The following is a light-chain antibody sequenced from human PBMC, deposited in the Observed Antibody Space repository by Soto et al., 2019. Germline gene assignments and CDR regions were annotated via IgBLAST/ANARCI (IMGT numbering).Light chain of an antibody. CDR1: SSDVGGYNY. CDR3: RSYTSSITYV. V-gene: IGLV2-14*01. CDR2: DVT. Sequence: QSALTQPASVSGSPGHSITISCTGTSSDVGGYNYVSWYQQHPGKAPKLMIYDVTNRPSGVSNRFSRSKSGNTASLTISGLEAEDEHYYYCRSYTSSITYVFGTGTKLTVL. J-gene: IGLJ1*01.